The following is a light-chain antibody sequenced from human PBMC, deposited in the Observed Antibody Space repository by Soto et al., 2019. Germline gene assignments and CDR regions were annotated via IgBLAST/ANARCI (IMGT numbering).Light chain of an antibody. V-gene: IGLV1-40*01. CDR1: RSNIGANYD. CDR3: QSYDSRLSGVV. J-gene: IGLJ2*01. Sequence: QSALTQPPSVSGAPGQRVTISCTGSRSNIGANYDVHWYQQLPGTAPKLLIYDNNNRPSGVPDRFSGSKSDTSASLVITGLQAGDEADYYCQSYDSRLSGVVFGGGTKLTVL. CDR2: DNN.